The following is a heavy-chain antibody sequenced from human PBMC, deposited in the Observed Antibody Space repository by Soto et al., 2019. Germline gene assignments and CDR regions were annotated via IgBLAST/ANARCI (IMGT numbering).Heavy chain of an antibody. CDR2: TYYRSKWYN. CDR3: ARDLYSSGYYYYYYMDV. CDR1: GDSVSSNSAA. Sequence: SQTLSLTCAISGDSVSSNSAAWNWIRQSPSRGLECLGRTYYRSKWYNDYAVSVKSRITINPDTSKNQFSLQLNSVTPEDTAVYYCARDLYSSGYYYYYYMDVWGKGTTVTVSS. V-gene: IGHV6-1*01. J-gene: IGHJ6*03. D-gene: IGHD6-19*01.